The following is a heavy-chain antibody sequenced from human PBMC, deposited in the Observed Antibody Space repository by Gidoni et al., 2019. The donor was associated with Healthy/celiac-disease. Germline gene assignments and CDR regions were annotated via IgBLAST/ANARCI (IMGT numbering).Heavy chain of an antibody. V-gene: IGHV3-23*01. CDR3: AKDHYYGSGSYPMGPHNWFDP. D-gene: IGHD3-10*01. Sequence: EVQLLESGGGLVQPGGSLRLSCAASGFTFSSYAMSWVRQAPGKGLEWVSAISGSGGSTYYADSVKGRFTISRDNSKNTLYLQMNSLRAEDTAVYYCAKDHYYGSGSYPMGPHNWFDPWGQGTLVTVSS. J-gene: IGHJ5*02. CDR2: ISGSGGST. CDR1: GFTFSSYA.